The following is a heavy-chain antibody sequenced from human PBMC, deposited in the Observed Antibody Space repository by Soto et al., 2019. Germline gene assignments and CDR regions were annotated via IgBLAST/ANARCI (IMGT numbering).Heavy chain of an antibody. V-gene: IGHV4-61*01. CDR3: ARAPDYCGSGSYFEY. CDR1: GGSVSSGSYY. D-gene: IGHD3-10*01. Sequence: PSQTLSLTCTVSGGSVSSGSYYWSWIRQPPGKGLERLGHIYYSGSTNYNPSLRSRGTISVDTSKNQCSLKLSSVTAADTAVYYCARAPDYCGSGSYFEYWGQGTLVTVSS. J-gene: IGHJ4*02. CDR2: IYYSGST.